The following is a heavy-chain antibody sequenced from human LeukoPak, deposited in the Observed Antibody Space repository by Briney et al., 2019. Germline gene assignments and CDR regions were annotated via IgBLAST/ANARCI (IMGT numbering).Heavy chain of an antibody. D-gene: IGHD2-2*01. J-gene: IGHJ5*02. Sequence: GASVKVSCKASGYTFAAYYMYWVRQAPGQGLEWMGWIRPNSGGTNYTQKFQGRVTMTEDTSTDTAYMELSSLRSEDTAVYYCATRRISRSTRYKWFDPWGQGTLVTVSS. CDR3: ATRRISRSTRYKWFDP. CDR2: IRPNSGGT. CDR1: GYTFAAYY. V-gene: IGHV1-2*02.